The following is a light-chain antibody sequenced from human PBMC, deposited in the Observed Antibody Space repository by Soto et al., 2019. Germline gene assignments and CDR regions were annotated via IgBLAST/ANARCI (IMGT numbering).Light chain of an antibody. Sequence: VMTQSTATLSVSPGENASLSCRASREVKTNVVWYQHKPGQSPRVLFYGASIRATGVPDRFSGSGSGTEFALTISGLQTDDLAVYYCHQYHMWPSWTFGQGTKVDIK. CDR3: HQYHMWPSWT. J-gene: IGKJ1*01. V-gene: IGKV3-15*01. CDR2: GAS. CDR1: REVKTN.